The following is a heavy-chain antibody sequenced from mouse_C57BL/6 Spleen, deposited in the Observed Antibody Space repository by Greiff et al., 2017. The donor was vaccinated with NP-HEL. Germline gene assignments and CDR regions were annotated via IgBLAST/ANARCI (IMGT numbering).Heavy chain of an antibody. CDR3: ARHGGGNYGYFDV. V-gene: IGHV5-15*01. D-gene: IGHD2-1*01. J-gene: IGHJ1*03. CDR1: GFTFSDYG. Sequence: EVKLMDSGGGLVQPGGSLKLSCAASGFTFSDYGMAWVRQAPRKGPEWVAFISNLAYSIYYADTVTGRFTISRENAKNTLYLEMSSLRSEDTAMYYCARHGGGNYGYFDVWGTGTTVTVSS. CDR2: ISNLAYSI.